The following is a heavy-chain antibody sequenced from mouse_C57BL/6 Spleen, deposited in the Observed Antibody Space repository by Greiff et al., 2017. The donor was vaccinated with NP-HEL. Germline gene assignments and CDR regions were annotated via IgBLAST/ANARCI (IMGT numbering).Heavy chain of an antibody. CDR2: IYPGNSDT. CDR3: TRGDGYYPYYFDY. D-gene: IGHD2-3*01. V-gene: IGHV1-5*01. J-gene: IGHJ2*01. CDR1: GYTFTSYW. Sequence: EVQLQQSGTVLARPGASVKMSCKTSGYTFTSYWMHWVKQRPGQGLEWIGAIYPGNSDTSYNQKFKGKAKLTAVTSASTAYMELSSLTNEDSAVYYCTRGDGYYPYYFDYWGQGTTLTVSS.